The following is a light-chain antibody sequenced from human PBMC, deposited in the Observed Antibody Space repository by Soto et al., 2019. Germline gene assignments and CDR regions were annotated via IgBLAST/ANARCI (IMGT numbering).Light chain of an antibody. CDR2: EVN. Sequence: QSALTQPASVSGSPGQSITISCTGASSDIGSYDLVYWYQKNPGKTPRLIIYEVNKRPWGVSNRFSGSKSGNTSSLTISGLKAEDEAAYYCCSYTSRNTLVFGGGTKLTVL. CDR3: CSYTSRNTLV. CDR1: SSDIGSYDL. V-gene: IGLV2-23*02. J-gene: IGLJ2*01.